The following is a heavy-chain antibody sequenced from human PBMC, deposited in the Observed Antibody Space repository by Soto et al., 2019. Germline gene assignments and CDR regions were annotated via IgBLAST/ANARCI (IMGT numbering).Heavy chain of an antibody. J-gene: IGHJ6*02. D-gene: IGHD6-19*01. CDR3: ARRGAVAGIVSDRGYYGMDV. CDR2: IYYSGST. CDR1: GGSISSSSYY. V-gene: IGHV4-39*01. Sequence: SDTLSLTCTVSGGSISSSSYYWGWIRQPPGKGLEWIGSIYYSGSTYYSPSLKSRVTISVDTSKNQFSLKLSSVTAADTAVYYCARRGAVAGIVSDRGYYGMDVWGQGTTVTVSS.